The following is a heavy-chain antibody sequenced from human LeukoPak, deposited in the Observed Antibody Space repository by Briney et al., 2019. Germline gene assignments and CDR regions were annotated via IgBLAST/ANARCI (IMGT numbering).Heavy chain of an antibody. CDR2: ISAYNGNT. Sequence: GASVKVSCKASGYTFTSYGISWVRQAPGQGLEWMGWISAYNGNTNYAQKLQGRVTMTTDTSTSTAYMELSRLRSDDTAVYYCARVTDIVVVPAKHFDYWGQGTLVTVSS. CDR3: ARVTDIVVVPAKHFDY. CDR1: GYTFTSYG. D-gene: IGHD2-2*01. J-gene: IGHJ4*02. V-gene: IGHV1-18*01.